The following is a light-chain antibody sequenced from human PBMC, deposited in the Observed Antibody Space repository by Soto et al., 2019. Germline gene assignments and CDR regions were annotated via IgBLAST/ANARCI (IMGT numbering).Light chain of an antibody. Sequence: QSVLTQPPSASGTPGQRVTISCSGSSSNIGSNTVNWYQQLPGTAPKLPIYSNNQRPSGVPDRFSASKSGTLASLAISGLQSEDEADYYCAAWDDSLNGPVFGGGTKVTVL. V-gene: IGLV1-44*01. J-gene: IGLJ2*01. CDR2: SNN. CDR1: SSNIGSNT. CDR3: AAWDDSLNGPV.